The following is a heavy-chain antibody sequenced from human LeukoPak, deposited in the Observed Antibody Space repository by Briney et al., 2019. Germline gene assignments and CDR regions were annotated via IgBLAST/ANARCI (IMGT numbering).Heavy chain of an antibody. CDR1: GLSISGQW. J-gene: IGHJ4*02. Sequence: GESLRLSCVASGLSISGQWMNWVRQAPGQGLEWVANIKHDGSEEYYVDSVKGRFTVSRDDGRNSVSLQMNSVRAEDTAVYYCGYTNNFYHWGQGTLVVVS. CDR2: IKHDGSEE. D-gene: IGHD3-16*02. CDR3: GYTNNFYH. V-gene: IGHV3-7*01.